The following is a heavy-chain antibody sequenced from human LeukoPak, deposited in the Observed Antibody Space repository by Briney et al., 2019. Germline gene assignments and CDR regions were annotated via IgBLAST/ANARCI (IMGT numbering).Heavy chain of an antibody. V-gene: IGHV3-7*04. J-gene: IGHJ4*02. CDR3: ARRHHFGFLDS. D-gene: IGHD3-10*01. CDR1: GVMFPSYW. CDR2: IKQDGSEK. Sequence: GGSLRLSCAASGVMFPSYWMTWVRQAPGKGLEWVANIKQDGSEKYYVDSVKGRFTISRDNAKNSVYLQMNSLRAEDPAVYYCARRHHFGFLDSWGQGTLVTVSS.